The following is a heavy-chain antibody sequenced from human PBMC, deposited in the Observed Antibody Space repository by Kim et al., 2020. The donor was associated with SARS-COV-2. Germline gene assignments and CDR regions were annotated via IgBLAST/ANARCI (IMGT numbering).Heavy chain of an antibody. CDR2: IGHNGVTT. J-gene: IGHJ4*02. CDR3: AKVAVPGTFHFDY. CDR1: GFTFSKYG. D-gene: IGHD6-19*01. Sequence: GGSLRLSCAASGFTFSKYGMNWVRQAPGKGLEWVSVIGHNGVTTYYGDSVKGRFTISRDNSKNTLYLQMNSLRAEDTAVYYCAKVAVPGTFHFDYWGQGTLVTVSS. V-gene: IGHV3-23*01.